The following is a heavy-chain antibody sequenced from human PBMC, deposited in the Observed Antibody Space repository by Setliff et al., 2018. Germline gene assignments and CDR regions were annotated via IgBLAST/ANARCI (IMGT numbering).Heavy chain of an antibody. CDR2: ISPYNGNT. CDR1: GYTFTTYG. D-gene: IGHD3-10*01. V-gene: IGHV1-18*01. CDR3: ARSPGSGSYYNLNFPYYYYYYGMDV. J-gene: IGHJ6*02. Sequence: ASVKVSCKASGYTFTTYGISWVRQAPGQGLEWMGWISPYNGNTNYAQKFQGRVTITADESTSTAYMELSSLRSEDTAVYYCARSPGSGSYYNLNFPYYYYYYGMDVWGQGTTVTVSS.